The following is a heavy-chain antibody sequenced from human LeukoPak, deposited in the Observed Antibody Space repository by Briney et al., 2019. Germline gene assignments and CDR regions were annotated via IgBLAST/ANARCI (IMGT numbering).Heavy chain of an antibody. D-gene: IGHD6-19*01. V-gene: IGHV3-23*01. J-gene: IGHJ4*02. CDR2: MSGSGGST. CDR3: AKNQGQWLVPVDY. CDR1: GFTVSSYA. Sequence: PGGSLRLSCAASGFTVSSYAMSWVRQAPGKGLEWVSSMSGSGGSTYYADSVKGRFTISRDNSKNTLYLQMNNLRAEDTALYYCAKNQGQWLVPVDYWGQGTLVTVSS.